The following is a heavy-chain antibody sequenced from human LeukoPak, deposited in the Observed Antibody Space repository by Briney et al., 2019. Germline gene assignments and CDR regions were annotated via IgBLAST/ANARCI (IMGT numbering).Heavy chain of an antibody. V-gene: IGHV4-39*01. Sequence: PSETLSLTCTVSGGSISSSSYYWGWLRQPPGKGLEWIGGIYYSGSTYYNPSLKSRVTISVDTSKNQFSLKLSSVTAADTAVYYCARQSAIFALHYYYMDVWGKGTTVTVSS. CDR3: ARQSAIFALHYYYMDV. CDR2: IYYSGST. J-gene: IGHJ6*03. CDR1: GGSISSSSYY. D-gene: IGHD3-3*01.